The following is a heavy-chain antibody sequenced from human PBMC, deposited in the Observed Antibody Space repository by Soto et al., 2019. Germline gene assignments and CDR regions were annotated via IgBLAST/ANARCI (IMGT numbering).Heavy chain of an antibody. D-gene: IGHD1-26*01. J-gene: IGHJ6*02. Sequence: GGSLRLSCAASGFTFSDYYMSWIRQAPGKGLEWVSYISSSSSYTNYADSVKGRFTISRDNAKNSLYLQMNSLRAEDTAVYYCARDRWGIVGALVPYYNGMDVWGQGTTVTVSS. V-gene: IGHV3-11*05. CDR3: ARDRWGIVGALVPYYNGMDV. CDR1: GFTFSDYY. CDR2: ISSSSSYT.